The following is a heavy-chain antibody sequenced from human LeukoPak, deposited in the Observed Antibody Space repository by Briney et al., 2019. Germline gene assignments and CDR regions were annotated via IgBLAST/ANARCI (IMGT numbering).Heavy chain of an antibody. CDR1: GGSISSSTYY. D-gene: IGHD3-16*01. J-gene: IGHJ4*02. CDR3: ARQRRLELPDY. CDR2: ISYSGNI. Sequence: SETLSLTCTVSGGSISSSTYYWGWIRQPPGKGLEWIGSISYSGNIYYNPSLTSRVTISVDTFKNQFSLKLSSVTAADTAVYYCARQRRLELPDYWGQGTLVTVSS. V-gene: IGHV4-39*01.